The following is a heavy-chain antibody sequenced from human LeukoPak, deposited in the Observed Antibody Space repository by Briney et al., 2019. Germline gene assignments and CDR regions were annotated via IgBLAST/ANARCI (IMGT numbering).Heavy chain of an antibody. J-gene: IGHJ4*02. D-gene: IGHD6-19*01. V-gene: IGHV3-23*01. Sequence: SGGSLRLSCAASGSTFSSYAMNWVRQPPGKGLEWVSTISGSGGSTYYADSVKGRFTISRDNSKNTLFLQMYSLRAEDTAIYYCAKDRGSGWYIPVDYWGQGTLVTVSS. CDR2: ISGSGGST. CDR1: GSTFSSYA. CDR3: AKDRGSGWYIPVDY.